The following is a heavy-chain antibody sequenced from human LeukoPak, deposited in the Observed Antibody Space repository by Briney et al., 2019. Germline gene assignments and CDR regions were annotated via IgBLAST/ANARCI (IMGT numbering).Heavy chain of an antibody. CDR2: ISYDGSNK. Sequence: SGGSLRLSCAASGFTFSSYGMHWVRQAPGKGLEWVAVISYDGSNKYYADSVKGRFTISRDNSKNTLYLQMNSLRAEDTAVYYCAKGGGWYVDYWGQGTLVTVSS. CDR1: GFTFSSYG. V-gene: IGHV3-30*18. J-gene: IGHJ4*02. D-gene: IGHD6-19*01. CDR3: AKGGGWYVDY.